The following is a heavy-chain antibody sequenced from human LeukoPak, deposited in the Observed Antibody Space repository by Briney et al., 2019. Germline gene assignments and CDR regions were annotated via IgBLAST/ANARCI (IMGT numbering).Heavy chain of an antibody. CDR3: ARSGGHDAFDI. D-gene: IGHD4-23*01. V-gene: IGHV6-1*01. J-gene: IGHJ3*02. CDR1: GDSVSSYSAA. Sequence: SQTPSLTCAISGDSVSSYSAAWSWIRQSPSRGLEWLGRTYYRSKWYNDYAVSVKSRITINPDTSKNQFSLQLTSVTPEDTAVYYCARSGGHDAFDIWGQGTVVTVSS. CDR2: TYYRSKWYN.